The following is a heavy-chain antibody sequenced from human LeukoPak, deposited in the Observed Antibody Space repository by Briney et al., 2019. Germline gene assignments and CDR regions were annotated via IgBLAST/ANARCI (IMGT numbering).Heavy chain of an antibody. J-gene: IGHJ6*02. Sequence: SETLSLTCTVSGGSLSSSSYYWGWLRQPPGKGLEWIGSIYYSGSTYYNPSLKSRVTISVDTSKNQFSLKLSSVTAADTAVYYCARLSVSVTIFGVVINHYGMDVWGQGTTVTVSS. CDR3: ARLSVSVTIFGVVINHYGMDV. D-gene: IGHD3-3*01. V-gene: IGHV4-39*01. CDR2: IYYSGST. CDR1: GGSLSSSSYY.